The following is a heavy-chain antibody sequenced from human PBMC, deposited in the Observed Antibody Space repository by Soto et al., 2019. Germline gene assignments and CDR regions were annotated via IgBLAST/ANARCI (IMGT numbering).Heavy chain of an antibody. CDR1: GGTFSSYA. Sequence: SVKVSCKSSGGTFSSYAISWVRQAPGQGLEWMGGIIPIFGTANYAQKFQGRVTITADESTSTAYMELSSLRSEDTAVYYCARGQLLTARWFDPWGQGTLVTVSS. CDR2: IIPIFGTA. J-gene: IGHJ5*02. D-gene: IGHD6-6*01. CDR3: ARGQLLTARWFDP. V-gene: IGHV1-69*01.